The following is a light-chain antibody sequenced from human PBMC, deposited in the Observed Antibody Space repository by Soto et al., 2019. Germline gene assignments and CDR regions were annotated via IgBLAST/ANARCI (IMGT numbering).Light chain of an antibody. CDR2: DIS. CDR1: QSVSSSY. Sequence: EIVLTQSPVTLSLSPGEIATLYCRASQSVSSSYLAWYQQKPGQAPRLLIYDISKRATGIPARFSGSGAATDFTLTISSLEPEDFAVYYCQHRSSWPITFGQGTRLEIK. CDR3: QHRSSWPIT. J-gene: IGKJ5*01. V-gene: IGKV3-11*01.